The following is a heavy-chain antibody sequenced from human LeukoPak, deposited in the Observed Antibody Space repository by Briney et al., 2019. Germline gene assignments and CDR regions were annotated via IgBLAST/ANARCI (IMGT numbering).Heavy chain of an antibody. CDR2: IYSGVTT. CDR1: GFTVSSNF. Sequence: PGGSLRLSCAASGFTVSSNFMSWGRQAAGKGLKWVSVIYSGVTTYYADSVKGRFTISRDNSKNTLYLQMDSLRAEDTAVYHCARDAYKCDSSGCFHYFDYWGQGTLVTVSS. CDR3: ARDAYKCDSSGCFHYFDY. J-gene: IGHJ4*02. D-gene: IGHD3-22*01. V-gene: IGHV3-66*01.